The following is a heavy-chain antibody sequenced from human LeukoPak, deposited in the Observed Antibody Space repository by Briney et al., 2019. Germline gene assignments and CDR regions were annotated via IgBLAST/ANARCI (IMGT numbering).Heavy chain of an antibody. D-gene: IGHD5-18*01. V-gene: IGHV4-61*02. CDR1: GGSISGGSYY. CDR3: ARGYTYGHGAMFDY. CDR2: VHAGGST. Sequence: PSETLSLTCTVSGGSISGGSYYWTWIRQPAGKGLEWIVRVHAGGSTDFNPSLKTRVSISLDTSKSQFTLKVNSVTAADTAVYYCARGYTYGHGAMFDYWGQGTLVTVSP. J-gene: IGHJ4*02.